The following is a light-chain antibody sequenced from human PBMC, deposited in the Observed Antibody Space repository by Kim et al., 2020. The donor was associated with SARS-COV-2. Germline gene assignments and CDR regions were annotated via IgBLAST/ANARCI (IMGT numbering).Light chain of an antibody. CDR1: QSLLNSDGHNF. CDR3: VKDIQPPPT. Sequence: DIVLTQSPLSLLVTPGEPASISCRSSQSLLNSDGHNFLEWYLHRPGQSPHLLIYLGSSRASGVPDRFSGSGSGTNFTLTISRLEAEDIGIYYCVKDIQPPPTFGQGTKVDIK. CDR2: LGS. V-gene: IGKV2-28*01. J-gene: IGKJ1*01.